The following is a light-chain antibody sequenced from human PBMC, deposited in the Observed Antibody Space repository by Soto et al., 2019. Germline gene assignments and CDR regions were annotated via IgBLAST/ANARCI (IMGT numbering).Light chain of an antibody. CDR1: RSLLHSNGYNY. CDR3: MQALQTPPT. J-gene: IGKJ4*01. V-gene: IGKV2-28*01. Sequence: DIVMTQSPLSLPVTPGEPASISCRSSRSLLHSNGYNYLDWYLQKPGQSPQLLISLGSNRASGVPDRFSGRGSGTDFTLKISRVEAEDVGVYYCMQALQTPPTFGGGTKVEIK. CDR2: LGS.